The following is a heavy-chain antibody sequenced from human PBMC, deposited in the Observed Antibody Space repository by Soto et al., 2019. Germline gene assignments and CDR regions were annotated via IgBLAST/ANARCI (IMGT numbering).Heavy chain of an antibody. CDR2: IIPVFGRP. CDR3: AREASGYDF. D-gene: IGHD5-12*01. V-gene: IGHV1-69*13. Sequence: SVKVSCKASGGTFSSFGISWVRQAPGQGLEWMGGIIPVFGRPNYAQRFRGRLTITADESTNTSYMELIDLTSEDTAVYYCAREASGYDFWGQGTQVTVSS. CDR1: GGTFSSFG. J-gene: IGHJ1*01.